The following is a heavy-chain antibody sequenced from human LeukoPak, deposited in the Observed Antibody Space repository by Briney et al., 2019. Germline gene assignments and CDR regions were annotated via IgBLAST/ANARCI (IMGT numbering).Heavy chain of an antibody. CDR3: ARGSGSDWYEASAF. J-gene: IGHJ4*02. V-gene: IGHV1-46*01. Sequence: EASVRVSCKTSGYSFTIYHMPWVRQAPGQGLEWMGIINPNTGSTTYAQKFQGRVTMTRDTSTSTVYMEVSSLRSDDTAVYYCARGSGSDWYEASAFWGQGTLVTVSS. CDR2: INPNTGST. CDR1: GYSFTIYH. D-gene: IGHD6-19*01.